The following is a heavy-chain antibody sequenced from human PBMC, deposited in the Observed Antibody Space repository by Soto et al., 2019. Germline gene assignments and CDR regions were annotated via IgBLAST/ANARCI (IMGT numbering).Heavy chain of an antibody. D-gene: IGHD3-16*01. Sequence: QLVQSGAEVKKPGSSVKVSCKASGSSFSSFAISWVRQAPGQGLEWMGGIIAILRRTNHAQKFQDRLTITADASKSTAYMVLSTLSSDDTAVYYCASPIPRIMAFADAFDLCGQGTRVTVSA. J-gene: IGHJ3*01. CDR1: GSSFSSFA. V-gene: IGHV1-69*01. CDR2: IIAILRRT. CDR3: ASPIPRIMAFADAFDL.